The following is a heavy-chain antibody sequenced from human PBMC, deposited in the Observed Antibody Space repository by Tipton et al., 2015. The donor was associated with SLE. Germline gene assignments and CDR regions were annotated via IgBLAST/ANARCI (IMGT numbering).Heavy chain of an antibody. CDR3: TRDYSNLYFDF. V-gene: IGHV3-7*04. J-gene: IGHJ4*02. Sequence: GRFTISRDNAKNSLYLQMNSLRAEDTAVYYCTRDYSNLYFDFWGQGTLVIVSS. D-gene: IGHD4-11*01.